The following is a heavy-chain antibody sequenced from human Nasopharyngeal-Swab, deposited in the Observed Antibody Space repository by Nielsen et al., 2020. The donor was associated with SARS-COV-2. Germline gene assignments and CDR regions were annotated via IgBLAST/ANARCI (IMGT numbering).Heavy chain of an antibody. CDR2: ISGSGDTT. V-gene: IGHV3-23*01. D-gene: IGHD6-19*01. CDR1: GFAYNNYA. J-gene: IGHJ4*02. CDR3: AKGRNRILVTGTLFDY. Sequence: GESLKISCAASGFAYNNYAMNWVRQAPGKGLEWVSVISGSGDTTYYADSVKGRFTISRDNSKNTLYLQMNSLTAEATAVYFCAKGRNRILVTGTLFDYWGQGTLVTVSS.